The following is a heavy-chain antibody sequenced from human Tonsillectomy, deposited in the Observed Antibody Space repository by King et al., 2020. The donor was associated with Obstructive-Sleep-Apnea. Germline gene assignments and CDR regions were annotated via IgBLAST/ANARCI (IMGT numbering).Heavy chain of an antibody. Sequence: QLQESGPGLVMPSQTLSLTCTVSDDSISSSDYYWGWIRQHPGKGLEWIGCISHRGGPYYNPSHKSRLTISLETSQKQFFLKLSSVTAADTAVYYCSRSTEYSNYEAYWGQGILVTVSS. V-gene: IGHV4-31*03. CDR2: ISHRGGP. D-gene: IGHD4-11*01. CDR3: SRSTEYSNYEAY. CDR1: DDSISSSDYY. J-gene: IGHJ4*02.